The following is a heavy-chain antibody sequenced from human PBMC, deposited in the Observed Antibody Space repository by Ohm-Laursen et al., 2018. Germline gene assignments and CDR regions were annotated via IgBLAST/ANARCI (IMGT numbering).Heavy chain of an antibody. V-gene: IGHV3-23*05. CDR2: VISSGSST. Sequence: SLRLSCAASGFTFNNYWMNWVRQAPGKGLEWVSAVISSGSSTFYADSVKGRFTISRDNSKNTLYLQMNSLRADDTAVYYCASRWGNWGQGTLVTVSS. CDR3: ASRWGN. D-gene: IGHD3-16*01. CDR1: GFTFNNYW. J-gene: IGHJ4*02.